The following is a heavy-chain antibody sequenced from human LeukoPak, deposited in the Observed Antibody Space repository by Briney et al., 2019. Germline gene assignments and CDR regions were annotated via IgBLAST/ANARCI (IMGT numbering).Heavy chain of an antibody. J-gene: IGHJ4*02. CDR1: GFTSTDYY. CDR3: ARGPTTVTSPHFDY. Sequence: PGGSLRLSCAASGFTSTDYYMTWIRQAPGKGLEWVSYISRNGDTRYCADSVKGRFTISRDNAKNSLYLQMNSLRADDTAVYYCARGPTTVTSPHFDYWGQGTLVTVSS. CDR2: ISRNGDTR. D-gene: IGHD4-17*01. V-gene: IGHV3-11*01.